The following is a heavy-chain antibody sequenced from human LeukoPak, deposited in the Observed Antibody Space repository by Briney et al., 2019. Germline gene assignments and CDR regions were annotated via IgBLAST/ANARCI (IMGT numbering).Heavy chain of an antibody. CDR3: ARVLLAGTNGEWPFYY. CDR1: GGSISSYY. D-gene: IGHD6-19*01. V-gene: IGHV4-59*01. J-gene: IGHJ4*02. Sequence: SETLSLTCTVSGGSISSYYWSWIRQPPGKGREWIGYIYYSGSTNYNPSLKSRVTISVDTSKNQFSLKLSSVTAADTAVYYCARVLLAGTNGEWPFYYWGQGTLVTVSS. CDR2: IYYSGST.